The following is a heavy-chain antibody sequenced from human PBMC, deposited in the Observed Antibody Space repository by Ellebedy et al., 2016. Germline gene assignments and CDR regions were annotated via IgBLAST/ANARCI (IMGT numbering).Heavy chain of an antibody. V-gene: IGHV1-8*02. CDR3: ARTNDCADGVCFSKWFTP. CDR1: GYTFTSYG. D-gene: IGHD2-8*01. J-gene: IGHJ5*02. CDR2: MNPNSGIT. Sequence: ASVKVSXXASGYTFTSYGISWVRQAPGQGLEWMGWMNPNSGITDYAQQFQGRVTMTRNTSISTAYMELSSLRSEDTAVYYCARTNDCADGVCFSKWFTPWGQGTLVTVSS.